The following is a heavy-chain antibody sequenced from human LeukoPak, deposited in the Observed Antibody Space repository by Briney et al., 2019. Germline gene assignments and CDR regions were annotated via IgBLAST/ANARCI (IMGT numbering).Heavy chain of an antibody. CDR3: ARGVAAAGTNWFDP. CDR2: INPNSGGT. D-gene: IGHD6-13*01. Sequence: ASVKVSCKASGYTSTGYYMHWVRQAPGQGLEWMGRINPNSGGTNYAQKFQGRVTMTRDTAISTASMELSRLRSDDTAVYYCARGVAAAGTNWFDPWGQGTLVTVSS. CDR1: GYTSTGYY. V-gene: IGHV1-2*06. J-gene: IGHJ5*02.